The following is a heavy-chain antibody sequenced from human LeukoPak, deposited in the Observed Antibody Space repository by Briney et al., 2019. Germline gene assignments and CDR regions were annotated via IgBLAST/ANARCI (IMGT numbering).Heavy chain of an antibody. Sequence: GASVKVSCKASGYTFTGYYMHWVRQAPGQGLERMGWINPNSGGTNYAQRFQGRVTMTRDTSITTAYMELSRLTSDDTAAYYCATGRAYSYGYESEDFYYMDVWGKGTTVTVSS. D-gene: IGHD5-18*01. CDR1: GYTFTGYY. CDR2: INPNSGGT. CDR3: ATGRAYSYGYESEDFYYMDV. J-gene: IGHJ6*03. V-gene: IGHV1-2*02.